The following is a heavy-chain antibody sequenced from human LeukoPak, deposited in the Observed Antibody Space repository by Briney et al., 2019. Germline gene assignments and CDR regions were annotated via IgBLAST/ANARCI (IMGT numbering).Heavy chain of an antibody. CDR1: GGSFSGYY. V-gene: IGHV4-34*01. D-gene: IGHD1-26*01. CDR3: ARFGGSYYGYYYYYMDV. Sequence: SETLSLTCAVYGGSFSGYYWSWIRQPPGKGLEWIGEINHSGSTNYNPSLKSRVTISVDTSKNQFSLKLSSVTAADTAVYYCARFGGSYYGYYYYYMDVWGKGTTVTISS. J-gene: IGHJ6*03. CDR2: INHSGST.